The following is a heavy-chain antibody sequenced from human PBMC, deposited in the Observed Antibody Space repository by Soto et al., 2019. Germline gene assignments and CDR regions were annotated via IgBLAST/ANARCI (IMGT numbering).Heavy chain of an antibody. D-gene: IGHD3-22*01. CDR1: GGTFSSYA. J-gene: IGHJ5*02. Sequence: GASVKVSCKASGGTFSSYAISWVRQAPGQGLEWMGGIIPIFGTANYAQKFQGRVTITADESTSTAYMELSSLRSEDTAVYYCATLKRDITYYYDSSGDWFDPWGQGTLVTVSS. CDR3: ATLKRDITYYYDSSGDWFDP. CDR2: IIPIFGTA. V-gene: IGHV1-69*13.